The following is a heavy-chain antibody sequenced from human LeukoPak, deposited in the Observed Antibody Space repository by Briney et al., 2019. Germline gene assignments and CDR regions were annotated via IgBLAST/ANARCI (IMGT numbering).Heavy chain of an antibody. J-gene: IGHJ4*02. D-gene: IGHD3-10*01. Sequence: GGSLRLSCAASGFTFSNAWLNWVRQTPGKGLEWVGHIKSKTDGGTTDYAAPVKGRFTISRDDSKNTLFLQMNSLKTEDTAVYYCTLPWGSGSYYDYWGQGTLVTVSS. V-gene: IGHV3-15*01. CDR3: TLPWGSGSYYDY. CDR1: GFTFSNAW. CDR2: IKSKTDGGTT.